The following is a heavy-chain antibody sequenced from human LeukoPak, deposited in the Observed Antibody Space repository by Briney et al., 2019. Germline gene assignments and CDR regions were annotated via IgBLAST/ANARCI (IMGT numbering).Heavy chain of an antibody. Sequence: ASVKVSCKASGYTFTGYYMHWVRQAPGQGLEWMGWINPNSGGTNYAQKFQGRVTMTRDTSISTAYMELSRLRSDDTAVYYCARGTWFGESHYYYYGMDVWGQGTTVTVSS. CDR3: ARGTWFGESHYYYYGMDV. CDR2: INPNSGGT. D-gene: IGHD3-10*01. CDR1: GYTFTGYY. V-gene: IGHV1-2*02. J-gene: IGHJ6*02.